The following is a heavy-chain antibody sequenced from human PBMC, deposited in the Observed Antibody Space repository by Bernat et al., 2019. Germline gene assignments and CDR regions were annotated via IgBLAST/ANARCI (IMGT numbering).Heavy chain of an antibody. J-gene: IGHJ4*02. V-gene: IGHV3-7*03. Sequence: EVQLMESGGGLVQPGGSMRLSCSASGFTFNTYWMTWVRQAPGKGLEWVANIKQGGGEKYYVDSVKGRFTISRDDAQNSLYLQMNNLRPEDTAVYYCARGPDYGGRTDFFDYWGQGTLVIVSS. D-gene: IGHD4-17*01. CDR1: GFTFNTYW. CDR3: ARGPDYGGRTDFFDY. CDR2: IKQGGGEK.